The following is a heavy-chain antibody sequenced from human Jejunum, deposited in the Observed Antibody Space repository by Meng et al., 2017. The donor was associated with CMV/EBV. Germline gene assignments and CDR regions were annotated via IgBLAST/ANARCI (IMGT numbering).Heavy chain of an antibody. J-gene: IGHJ4*02. V-gene: IGHV3-7*01. CDR3: MRAHPLGT. CDR2: INGDGNEK. CDR1: GLTFKNFW. Sequence: SCAVSGLTFKNFWMSWVRQPPGKGLEWVANINGDGNEKHYADSVNGRFNISRDNAKDSLYLQMKFLGAEDTAVYYCMRAHPLGTWGQGTLVTVSS. D-gene: IGHD7-27*01.